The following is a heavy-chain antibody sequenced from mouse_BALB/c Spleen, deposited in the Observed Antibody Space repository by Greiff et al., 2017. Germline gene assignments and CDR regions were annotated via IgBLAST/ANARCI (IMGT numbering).Heavy chain of an antibody. J-gene: IGHJ4*01. Sequence: VKLMESGPGLVQPSQSLSITCTVSGFSLTSYGVHWVRQSPGKGLEWLGVIWSGGSTDYNAAFISRLSISKDNSKSQVFFKMNSLQANDTAIYYCARKGYRYDVDAMDYWGQGTSVTVSS. CDR3: ARKGYRYDVDAMDY. V-gene: IGHV2-2*02. CDR1: GFSLTSYG. CDR2: IWSGGST. D-gene: IGHD2-14*01.